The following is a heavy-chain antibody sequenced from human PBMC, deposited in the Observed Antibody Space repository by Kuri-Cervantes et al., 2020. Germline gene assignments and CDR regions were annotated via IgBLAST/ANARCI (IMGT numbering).Heavy chain of an antibody. CDR3: AREHWYYYDSSGYSFDY. CDR1: GFTFSSYS. Sequence: GESLKISCAASGFTFSSYSMNWVRQAPGKGLEWVANIKQDGSEKYYVDSVKGRFTISRDNAKNSLYLQMNSLRAEDTAVYYCAREHWYYYDSSGYSFDYWGQGTLVTVSS. CDR2: IKQDGSEK. J-gene: IGHJ4*02. V-gene: IGHV3-7*01. D-gene: IGHD3-22*01.